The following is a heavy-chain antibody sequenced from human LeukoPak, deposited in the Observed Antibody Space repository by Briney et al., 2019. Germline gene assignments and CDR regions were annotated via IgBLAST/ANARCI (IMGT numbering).Heavy chain of an antibody. CDR3: ARDWPYYDILTGYYTRYYFDY. V-gene: IGHV3-20*04. CDR1: GFTFGNYG. D-gene: IGHD3-9*01. CDR2: INWNGGST. J-gene: IGHJ4*02. Sequence: PGGSLRLSCAASGFTFGNYGMSWVRQAPGKGLEWVSGINWNGGSTGYADSVKGRFTISRDNAKNSLYLQMNSLRAEDTAVYYCARDWPYYDILTGYYTRYYFDYWGQGTLVTVSS.